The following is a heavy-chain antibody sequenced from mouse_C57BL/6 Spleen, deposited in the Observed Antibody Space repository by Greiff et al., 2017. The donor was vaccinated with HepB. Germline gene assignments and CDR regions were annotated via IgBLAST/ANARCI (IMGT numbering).Heavy chain of an antibody. CDR3: ASVYYDYAWFAY. CDR2: INPNNGGT. Sequence: EVQLQQSGPELVKPGASVKISCKASGYTFTDYYMNWVKQSHGKSLEWIGDINPNNGGTSYNQKFKGKATLTVDKSSSTAYMELRSLTSEDSAVYYCASVYYDYAWFAYWGQVTLVTVSA. J-gene: IGHJ3*01. V-gene: IGHV1-26*01. D-gene: IGHD2-4*01. CDR1: GYTFTDYY.